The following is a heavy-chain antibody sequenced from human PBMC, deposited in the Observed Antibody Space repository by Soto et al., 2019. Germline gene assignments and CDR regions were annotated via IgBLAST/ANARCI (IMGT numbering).Heavy chain of an antibody. D-gene: IGHD6-19*01. V-gene: IGHV3-48*02. J-gene: IGHJ4*02. CDR1: GFTFSIYS. CDR2: ITSDTKTI. CDR3: ARSVEGHFDY. Sequence: EVQLVESGGELVQRGGSLRLSCAASGFTFSIYSMNWVRQAPGKGLEWISYITSDTKTIKYADSVKGRFTISRDNAKNSVYLQMNSLRDEDTAVYYCARSVEGHFDYWGQGTVVTVSS.